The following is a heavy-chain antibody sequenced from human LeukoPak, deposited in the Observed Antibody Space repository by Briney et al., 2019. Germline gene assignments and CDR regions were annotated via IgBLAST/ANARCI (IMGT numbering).Heavy chain of an antibody. CDR2: INPDSGGT. CDR1: VYIFTAYY. CDR3: ARSTVNTMIVVVIDDY. D-gene: IGHD3-22*01. Sequence: ASVRVSCKSSVYIFTAYYMHWVPQAPGQGLVWMGWINPDSGGTNYAQKFQGRVTMTTDTSINTAYMELSRLRSDDTAVYYCARSTVNTMIVVVIDDYWGQGTLVTVSS. V-gene: IGHV1-2*02. J-gene: IGHJ4*02.